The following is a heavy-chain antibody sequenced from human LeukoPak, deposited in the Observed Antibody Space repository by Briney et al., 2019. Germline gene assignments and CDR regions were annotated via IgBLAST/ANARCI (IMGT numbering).Heavy chain of an antibody. Sequence: SVKVSCKASGGTFSSYAISWVRQAPGQGLEWMGGIIPIFGTANYAQKFQGRVTITTDESTSTAYMELSSLRSEDTAVYYCARGKVPGGLIAAAGIHFDYWGQGTLVTVSS. CDR3: ARGKVPGGLIAAAGIHFDY. D-gene: IGHD6-13*01. V-gene: IGHV1-69*05. J-gene: IGHJ4*02. CDR2: IIPIFGTA. CDR1: GGTFSSYA.